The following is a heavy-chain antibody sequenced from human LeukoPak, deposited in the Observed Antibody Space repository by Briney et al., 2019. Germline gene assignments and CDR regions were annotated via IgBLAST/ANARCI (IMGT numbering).Heavy chain of an antibody. CDR2: IFYSGRT. CDR1: GGSISSSTYY. Sequence: WETLSLTCTVSGGSISSSTYYWGWIRQPPGKGLEWIGSIFYSGRTYYNPSLKSRVTMSVDTSKNQFSLRLSSVNAADTAVYYCARDILATSTAAPYYWGQGTLVTVSS. J-gene: IGHJ4*02. CDR3: ARDILATSTAAPYY. V-gene: IGHV4-39*07. D-gene: IGHD6-13*01.